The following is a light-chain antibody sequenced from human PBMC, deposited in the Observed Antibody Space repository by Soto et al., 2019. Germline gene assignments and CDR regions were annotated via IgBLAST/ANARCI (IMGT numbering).Light chain of an antibody. CDR1: SSDAGAYNS. J-gene: IGLJ1*01. Sequence: QSVLTQPASVSGSPGQSIAISCTGTSSDAGAYNSVSWYQQYPGKAPKLMIHDVSNRPSGVSDRFSGSKSGNTASLTISGLQAEDEADYYCSSYTSSNSYVFGSGTKVTVL. CDR2: DVS. CDR3: SSYTSSNSYV. V-gene: IGLV2-14*01.